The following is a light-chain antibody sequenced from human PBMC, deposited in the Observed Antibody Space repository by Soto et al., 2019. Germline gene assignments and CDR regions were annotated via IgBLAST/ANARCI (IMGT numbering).Light chain of an antibody. Sequence: QAVVTQEPSFSVSPGGTVTLTCALSSGSVSASYYPSWYQQTPGQAPRTLIYSTNTRSSGVPDRFSGSILGSKAALTITGAQADDESDYYCVLYMGGGISVFGGGTKLTVL. CDR2: STN. CDR1: SGSVSASYY. J-gene: IGLJ3*02. CDR3: VLYMGGGISV. V-gene: IGLV8-61*01.